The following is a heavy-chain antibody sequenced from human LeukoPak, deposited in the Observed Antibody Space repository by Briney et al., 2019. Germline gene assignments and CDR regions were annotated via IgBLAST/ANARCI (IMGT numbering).Heavy chain of an antibody. Sequence: PGGSLRLSCAASGFTFSSYWMHWVRQAPGKGLVWVSRINSDGSSTYYADSVKGRFTISRDNAKNTLYLQMDSLRAKDTAVYYCARGSPGYSSSYFDYWGQGTLVTVSS. V-gene: IGHV3-74*01. CDR2: INSDGSST. CDR3: ARGSPGYSSSYFDY. J-gene: IGHJ4*02. CDR1: GFTFSSYW. D-gene: IGHD6-13*01.